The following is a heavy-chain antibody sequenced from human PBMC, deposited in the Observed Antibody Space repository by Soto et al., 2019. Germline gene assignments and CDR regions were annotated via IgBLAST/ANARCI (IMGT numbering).Heavy chain of an antibody. CDR2: INTGNGNT. D-gene: IGHD6-13*01. CDR3: ARRASRHFDY. CDR1: GYTFNLHA. V-gene: IGHV1-3*04. Sequence: GASVKVSCKASGYTFNLHAIHWVRQAPGQRLEWMGYINTGNGNTKYSETVQARFTITRDNSASTAYMELRSLRFEDTAVYFCARRASRHFDYWGQGTLVTVSS. J-gene: IGHJ4*02.